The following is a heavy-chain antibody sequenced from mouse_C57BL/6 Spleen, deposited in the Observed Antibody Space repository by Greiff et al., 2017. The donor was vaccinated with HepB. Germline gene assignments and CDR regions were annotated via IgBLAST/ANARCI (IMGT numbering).Heavy chain of an antibody. CDR1: GFTFSDYG. CDR2: ISSGSSTI. Sequence: DVKLVESGGGLVKPGGSLKLSCAASGFTFSDYGMHWVRQAPEKGLEWVAYISSGSSTIYYADTVKGLFTISRDNAKNTLFLQMTSLRSEDTAMYYCARGSYYYGSRDYFDYWGQGTTLTVSS. D-gene: IGHD1-1*01. V-gene: IGHV5-17*01. CDR3: ARGSYYYGSRDYFDY. J-gene: IGHJ2*01.